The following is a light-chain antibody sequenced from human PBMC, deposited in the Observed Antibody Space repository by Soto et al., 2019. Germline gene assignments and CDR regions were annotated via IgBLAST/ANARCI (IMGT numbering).Light chain of an antibody. J-gene: IGLJ3*02. CDR3: SSYAGRDIWV. Sequence: QSALTQPPSASGSRGQSVTISCTGTSVDINYVSWFQQHPGKAPKLMICEVTKRPSGVPDRFSGSKSGNTASLTVSGLQDDDEADYYCSSYAGRDIWVFGGGTKVTVL. CDR2: EVT. V-gene: IGLV2-8*01. CDR1: SVDINY.